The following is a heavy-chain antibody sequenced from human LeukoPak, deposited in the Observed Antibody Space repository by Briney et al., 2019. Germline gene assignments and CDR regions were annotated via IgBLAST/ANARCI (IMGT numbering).Heavy chain of an antibody. D-gene: IGHD6-25*01. CDR3: ARFSRSESGY. V-gene: IGHV3-7*05. Sequence: GGSLRLSCAASGFTFSSYWMSWARQAPGKGLEWVGNIRQDGSEKQYVDSVKGRFSISRDNAKNSVFLQMDSLRAEDTAMYYCARFSRSESGYWGQGTLVTVSS. CDR2: IRQDGSEK. CDR1: GFTFSSYW. J-gene: IGHJ4*02.